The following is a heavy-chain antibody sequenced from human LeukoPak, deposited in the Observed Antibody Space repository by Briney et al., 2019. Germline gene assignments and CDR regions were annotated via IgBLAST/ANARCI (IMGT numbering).Heavy chain of an antibody. CDR3: AKIMANSLYDISSLFDH. D-gene: IGHD3-9*01. Sequence: GASLRLSCAASGFTFSNYAMGWVRQAPGKGLECVSVMSRSGSTTYYVDSVKGRFTISRDNSKRAVYLQMNSLRPEDTAVYYCAKIMANSLYDISSLFDHWGRGILVTVSS. CDR2: MSRSGSTT. J-gene: IGHJ4*02. V-gene: IGHV3-23*01. CDR1: GFTFSNYA.